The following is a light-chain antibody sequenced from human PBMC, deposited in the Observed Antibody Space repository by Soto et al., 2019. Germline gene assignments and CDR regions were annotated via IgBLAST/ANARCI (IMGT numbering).Light chain of an antibody. CDR3: QQHGSSPLT. V-gene: IGKV3-20*01. CDR1: QSVTSSF. J-gene: IGKJ4*01. CDR2: GAS. Sequence: PGERATLSCRASQSVTSSFLAWYRQKPGQAPRLLIHGASSRATGIPDRFSGSGSGTDFTLTISRLEPEDFAVYYCQQHGSSPLTFGGGTK.